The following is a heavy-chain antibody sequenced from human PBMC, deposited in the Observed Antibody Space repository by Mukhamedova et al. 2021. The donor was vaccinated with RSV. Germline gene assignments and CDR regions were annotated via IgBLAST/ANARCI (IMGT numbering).Heavy chain of an antibody. V-gene: IGHV3-49*02. CDR2: IRTKPYGETT. Sequence: VEWVGFIRTKPYGETTEYAASVKDRFTISRDDSQNIAYLHMNGLKSEDTAVYYCSTTRTTIHYYYYMEVWGIWTTVTVSS. CDR3: STTRTTIHYYYYMEV. D-gene: IGHD1-7*01. J-gene: IGHJ6*03.